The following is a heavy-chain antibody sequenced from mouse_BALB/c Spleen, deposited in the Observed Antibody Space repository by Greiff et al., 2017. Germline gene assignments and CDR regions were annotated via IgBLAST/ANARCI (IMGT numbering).Heavy chain of an antibody. CDR1: GFTFSSYA. V-gene: IGHV5-6-5*01. CDR2: ISSGGST. Sequence: EVQGVESGGGLVKPGGSLKLSCAASGFTFSSYAMSWVRQTPEKRLEWVASISSGGSTYYPDSVKGRFTISRDNARNILYLQMSSLRSEDTAMYYCARESSMITWAMDYWGQGTSVTVSS. J-gene: IGHJ4*01. D-gene: IGHD2-4*01. CDR3: ARESSMITWAMDY.